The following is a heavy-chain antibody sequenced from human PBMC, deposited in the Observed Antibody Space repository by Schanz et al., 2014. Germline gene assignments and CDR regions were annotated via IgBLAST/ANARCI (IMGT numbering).Heavy chain of an antibody. D-gene: IGHD2-21*01. J-gene: IGHJ4*02. CDR3: AREDCSATSCYFRY. CDR2: INPSGGGT. Sequence: QVHLVQSGAEVKKPGSSVKVSCKASGGTFSSDTLSWVRQAPGQGLEWMGIINPSGGGTSYALRFQDRVTVTRDTSRSTVYMELSSLRSEDTAVYYCAREDCSATSCYFRYWGQGTLVTVSS. CDR1: GGTFSSDT. V-gene: IGHV1-46*01.